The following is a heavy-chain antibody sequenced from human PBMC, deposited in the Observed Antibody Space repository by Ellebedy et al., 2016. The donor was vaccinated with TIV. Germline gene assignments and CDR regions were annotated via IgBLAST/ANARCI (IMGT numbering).Heavy chain of an antibody. CDR3: ARQYYYGSGSAPEGFDY. Sequence: MPSETLSLTCTVSGGSISSYYWSWIRQPPGKGLEWIGYIYYSGSTNYNPSLKSRVTISVDTSKNQFSLKLSSVTAADTAVYYCARQYYYGSGSAPEGFDYWGQGTLVTVSS. CDR1: GGSISSYY. J-gene: IGHJ4*02. CDR2: IYYSGST. D-gene: IGHD3-10*01. V-gene: IGHV4-59*08.